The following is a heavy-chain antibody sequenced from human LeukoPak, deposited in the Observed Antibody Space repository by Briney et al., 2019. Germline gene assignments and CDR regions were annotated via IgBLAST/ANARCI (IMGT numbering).Heavy chain of an antibody. CDR2: ISWNSGSI. CDR3: AKAQILKTMYYFDY. J-gene: IGHJ4*02. Sequence: GGSLRLSCAASGFTFDDYAMHWVRQAPGKGLEWVSGISWNSGSIGYADSVKGRFTISRDNAKNSLYLQMNSLRAEDTALYYCAKAQILKTMYYFDYWGQGTLVTVSS. D-gene: IGHD3-10*02. CDR1: GFTFDDYA. V-gene: IGHV3-9*01.